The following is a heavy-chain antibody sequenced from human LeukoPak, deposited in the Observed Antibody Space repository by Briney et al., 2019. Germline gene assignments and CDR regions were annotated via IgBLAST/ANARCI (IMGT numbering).Heavy chain of an antibody. CDR1: GGSISSSSYY. CDR3: AGHLSLGFGDLYFFDY. Sequence: SETLSLTCTVSGGSISSSSYYWGWIRQPPGKGLEWIGTIYYRGSTYYNPSLKSRVTISVDTSKNQFSLKLISVTAPDTAVYYCAGHLSLGFGDLYFFDYWGQGTLVTVSS. J-gene: IGHJ4*02. D-gene: IGHD3-10*01. V-gene: IGHV4-39*01. CDR2: IYYRGST.